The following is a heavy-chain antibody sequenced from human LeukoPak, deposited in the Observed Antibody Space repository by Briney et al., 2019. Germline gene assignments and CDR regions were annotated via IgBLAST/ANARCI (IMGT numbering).Heavy chain of an antibody. CDR2: ISGSGGST. Sequence: GGSLRLSCAASGFTFSSYGMSWVRQAPGKGLEWVSAISGSGGSTYYADSVKGRFTISRDNSKNTLYPQMNSLRAEDTAVYYCARGDSSGWGLDYWGLGTLVTVSS. J-gene: IGHJ4*02. CDR3: ARGDSSGWGLDY. D-gene: IGHD6-19*01. V-gene: IGHV3-23*01. CDR1: GFTFSSYG.